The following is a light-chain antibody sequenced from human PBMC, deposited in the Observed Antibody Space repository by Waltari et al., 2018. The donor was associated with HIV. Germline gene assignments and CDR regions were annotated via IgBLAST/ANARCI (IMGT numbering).Light chain of an antibody. CDR1: TPNIGIKT. J-gene: IGLJ3*02. Sequence: QAVGTQPPPVSGTPGPTVPIPCSVSTPNIGIKTANWYQHLPGTAPKRLIYGNYQRPSGVPDRFSASKSGTSASLAISGLQSEDEADYYCASWDASLNGWVFGGGTKLTVL. CDR2: GNY. CDR3: ASWDASLNGWV. V-gene: IGLV1-44*01.